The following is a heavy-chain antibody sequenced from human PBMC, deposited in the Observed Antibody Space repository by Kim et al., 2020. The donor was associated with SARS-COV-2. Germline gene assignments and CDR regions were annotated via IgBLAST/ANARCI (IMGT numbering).Heavy chain of an antibody. V-gene: IGHV4-34*13. CDR3: ARARVTSRFYFDY. J-gene: IGHJ4*02. Sequence: YNPSLKCRVTISLATPKNQFSLTLSSVTAADTAIYYCARARVTSRFYFDYWGRGTLVSVSS. D-gene: IGHD2-21*02.